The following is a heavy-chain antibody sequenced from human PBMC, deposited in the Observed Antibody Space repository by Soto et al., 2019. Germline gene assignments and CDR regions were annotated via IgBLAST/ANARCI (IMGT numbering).Heavy chain of an antibody. CDR3: ARYYDILTPRNYYGMDV. D-gene: IGHD3-9*01. CDR2: INHSGST. CDR1: GGSFSGYY. V-gene: IGHV4-34*01. Sequence: SETLSLTCAVYGGSFSGYYWSWIRQPPGKGLEWIGEINHSGSTNYNPSLKSRVTISVDTSKNQFSLELSSVTAADTAVYYCARYYDILTPRNYYGMDVWGQGTTVTVSS. J-gene: IGHJ6*02.